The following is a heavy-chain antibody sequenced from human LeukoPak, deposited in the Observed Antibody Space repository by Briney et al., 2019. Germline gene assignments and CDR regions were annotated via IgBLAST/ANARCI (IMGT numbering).Heavy chain of an antibody. D-gene: IGHD3-16*01. Sequence: GGSLRLSCAASGFTFSSYAMHWVRQAPGKGLEWVAVISYDGSNKYYADSVKGRFTISRDNSKNTLYLQKNSLRAEDTAVYYCARDLGGSNYYGMDVWGQGTTVTVSS. V-gene: IGHV3-30*04. CDR2: ISYDGSNK. CDR1: GFTFSSYA. J-gene: IGHJ6*02. CDR3: ARDLGGSNYYGMDV.